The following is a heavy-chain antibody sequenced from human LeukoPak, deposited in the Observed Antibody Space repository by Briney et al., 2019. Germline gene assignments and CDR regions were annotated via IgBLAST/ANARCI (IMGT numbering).Heavy chain of an antibody. D-gene: IGHD2-15*01. V-gene: IGHV4-34*01. CDR2: INHSGST. Sequence: SETLSLTCAVYGGSFSGYYWSWIRQPPGKGLEWIGEINHSGSTNYNPSLKSRVTISVDTSKNQFSLKLSSVTAADTAVYYCARSFRSCSGGSFSSRRYYYYMDVWGKGTTVTVSS. CDR1: GGSFSGYY. J-gene: IGHJ6*03. CDR3: ARSFRSCSGGSFSSRRYYYYMDV.